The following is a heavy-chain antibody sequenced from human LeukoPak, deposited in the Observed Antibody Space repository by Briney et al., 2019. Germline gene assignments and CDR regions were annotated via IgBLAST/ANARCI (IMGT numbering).Heavy chain of an antibody. Sequence: SSETLSLTCTVSGGSISSYYWSWIRQPPGKGLEWIGYIYYSGSTNYNPSLKSRVTISVDTSKNQFSLKLSSVTAADTAVYYCARDNADYYDSSGYYYRPHAFDIWGQGTMVTVSS. CDR1: GGSISSYY. J-gene: IGHJ3*02. D-gene: IGHD3-22*01. CDR2: IYYSGST. V-gene: IGHV4-59*01. CDR3: ARDNADYYDSSGYYYRPHAFDI.